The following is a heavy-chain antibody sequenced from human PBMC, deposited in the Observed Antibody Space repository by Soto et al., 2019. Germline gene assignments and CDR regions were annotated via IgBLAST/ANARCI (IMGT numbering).Heavy chain of an antibody. CDR2: IIPIFGTA. CDR1: GGTFSSYA. V-gene: IGHV1-69*13. CDR3: GRDLEARYCSSTSCSPWAY. D-gene: IGHD2-2*01. Sequence: GASVKVSCKASGGTFSSYAISWVRQAPGQGLEWMGGIIPIFGTANYAQKFQGRVTITADESTSTAYMELSSLRSEDTAVYYCGRDLEARYCSSTSCSPWAYGGKGTLVTVSS. J-gene: IGHJ4*02.